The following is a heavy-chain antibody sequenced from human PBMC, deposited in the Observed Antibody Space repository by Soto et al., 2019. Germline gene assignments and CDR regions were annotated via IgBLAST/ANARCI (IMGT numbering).Heavy chain of an antibody. D-gene: IGHD3-10*01. V-gene: IGHV1-18*01. CDR3: ARMVRGSNIDYYHYMDV. Sequence: GAAVKVSCKACGYTFRSHGISWVRQAPGQGLEWMGWISVDNGDTNYAQKLQGRVTVTTDTSTSTAYMELRSLRSEDTAVYYCARMVRGSNIDYYHYMDVWGKGTPVTVSS. J-gene: IGHJ6*03. CDR1: GYTFRSHG. CDR2: ISVDNGDT.